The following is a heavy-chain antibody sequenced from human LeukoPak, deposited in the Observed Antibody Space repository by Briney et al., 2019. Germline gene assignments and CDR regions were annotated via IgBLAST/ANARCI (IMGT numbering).Heavy chain of an antibody. CDR2: ISGSGGST. CDR1: GLTFSSYA. CDR3: AKDVGGYSIYYFDY. D-gene: IGHD5-18*01. J-gene: IGHJ4*02. Sequence: PGGSLRLSCAASGLTFSSYAMSWVRQAPGKGLEWVSAISGSGGSTYYADSVKGRFTISRDNSKSTLYLQMNSLRAEDTAVYYCAKDVGGYSIYYFDYWGQGTLVTVSS. V-gene: IGHV3-23*01.